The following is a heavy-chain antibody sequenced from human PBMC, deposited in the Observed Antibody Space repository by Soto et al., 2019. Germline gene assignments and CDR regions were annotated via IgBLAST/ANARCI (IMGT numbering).Heavy chain of an antibody. V-gene: IGHV1-46*01. CDR2: VTPSNGAT. Sequence: QVQLVQSGAEVKMPGASVKVSCKAYGYTFTSHHVHWVRLAPGQGLEWMGIVTPSNGATNYAQKCQARVALTRDTSTSTVYLELSSLRSEDTAVYYCVRVSSIIAARPDYWGQGTLVTVSS. CDR3: VRVSSIIAARPDY. CDR1: GYTFTSHH. J-gene: IGHJ4*02. D-gene: IGHD6-6*01.